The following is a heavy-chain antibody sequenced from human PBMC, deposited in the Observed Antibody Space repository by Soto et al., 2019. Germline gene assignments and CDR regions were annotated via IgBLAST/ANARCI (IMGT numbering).Heavy chain of an antibody. CDR1: GFSLSTSGMG. V-gene: IGHV2-5*02. Sequence: QITLKESGPTLVRPTQTLTLTCTFSGFSLSTSGMGVGWIRQPPGKALEWLAVIYWDDDKRYSPSLKTRLTITKDTSKNQVVLTMTNMDPVDSATYYCVHREVAGHSGCWGQGTLVTVSS. CDR3: VHREVAGHSGC. D-gene: IGHD6-19*01. CDR2: IYWDDDK. J-gene: IGHJ4*02.